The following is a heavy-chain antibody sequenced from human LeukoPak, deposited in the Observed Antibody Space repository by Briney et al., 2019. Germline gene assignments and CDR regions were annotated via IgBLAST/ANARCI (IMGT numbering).Heavy chain of an antibody. V-gene: IGHV3-23*01. CDR1: GFTFSSYA. D-gene: IGHD6-19*01. CDR2: ISGSGGST. CDR3: ARGGWYDLDY. J-gene: IGHJ4*02. Sequence: GGSLRLSCAASGFTFSSYAMSWVRQAPGKGLEWVSSISGSGGSTYYPDSVKGRFTISRDNSKNTLYLQMNSLRAADTAVYYCARGGWYDLDYWGQGTLVTVSS.